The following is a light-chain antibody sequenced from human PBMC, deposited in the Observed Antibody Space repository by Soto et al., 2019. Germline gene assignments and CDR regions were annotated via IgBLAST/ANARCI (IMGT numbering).Light chain of an antibody. CDR2: DAS. Sequence: TLMTQSPATLSVSPGERATLSCRARQSVSNNLAWYQQKPGQAPRLLIYDASTRATGIPARFSGSGSGTEFTLTISGLQSEDFAVYYCQQYNNWPPWTFGQGTKVEIK. J-gene: IGKJ1*01. CDR3: QQYNNWPPWT. V-gene: IGKV3-15*01. CDR1: QSVSNN.